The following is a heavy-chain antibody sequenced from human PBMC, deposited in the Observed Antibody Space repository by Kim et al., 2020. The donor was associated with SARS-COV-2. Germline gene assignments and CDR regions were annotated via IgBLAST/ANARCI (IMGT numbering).Heavy chain of an antibody. J-gene: IGHJ4*02. CDR3: AKPPYLLDYYDSSGYVDY. CDR2: ISGSGGST. D-gene: IGHD3-22*01. Sequence: GGSLRLSCAASGFTFSSYAMSWVRQAPGKGLEWVSAISGSGGSTYYADSVKGRFTISRDNSKNTLYLQMNSLRAEDTAVYYCAKPPYLLDYYDSSGYVDYWGQGTLVTVSS. CDR1: GFTFSSYA. V-gene: IGHV3-23*01.